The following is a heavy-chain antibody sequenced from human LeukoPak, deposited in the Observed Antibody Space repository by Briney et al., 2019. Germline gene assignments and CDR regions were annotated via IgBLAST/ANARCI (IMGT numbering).Heavy chain of an antibody. CDR3: AKAGGDYYYYYYMDV. D-gene: IGHD6-25*01. CDR1: GFTFSSYG. J-gene: IGHJ6*03. CDR2: IRYDGSNK. V-gene: IGHV3-30*02. Sequence: SGGSLRLSCAAPGFTFSSYGMHWVRQAPGKGLEWVAFIRYDGSNKYYADSVKGRFTISRDNSKNTLYLQMNSLRAEDTAVYYCAKAGGDYYYYYYMDVWGKGTTVTVSS.